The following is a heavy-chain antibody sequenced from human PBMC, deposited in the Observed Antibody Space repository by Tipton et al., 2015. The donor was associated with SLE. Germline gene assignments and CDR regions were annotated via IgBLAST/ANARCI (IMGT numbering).Heavy chain of an antibody. D-gene: IGHD6-6*01. V-gene: IGHV4-39*07. J-gene: IGHJ4*02. CDR1: GGSISSSSYY. CDR3: ARGRAARRPFDY. Sequence: TLSLTCTVSGGSISSSSYYWGWIRQPPGKGLEWIGSIYYSGSTYYNPSLKSRVTISVDTSKNQFSLKLSSVTAADTAVYYCARGRAARRPFDYWGQGTLVTVSS. CDR2: IYYSGST.